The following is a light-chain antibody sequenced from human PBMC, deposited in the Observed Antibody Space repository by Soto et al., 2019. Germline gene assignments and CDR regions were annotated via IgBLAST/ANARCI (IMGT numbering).Light chain of an antibody. CDR1: SSDVGGYNY. CDR3: SSDTSSSTVG. Sequence: QSVLTQPASVSGSPGQSITISCTGTSSDVGGYNYVSWYQHHPGKAPKLIIYEVSNRPSGAPNRFSGSKSGNTGPLTISGLQADDESEYSCSSDTSSSTVGFGIGTKATVL. J-gene: IGLJ1*01. V-gene: IGLV2-14*01. CDR2: EVS.